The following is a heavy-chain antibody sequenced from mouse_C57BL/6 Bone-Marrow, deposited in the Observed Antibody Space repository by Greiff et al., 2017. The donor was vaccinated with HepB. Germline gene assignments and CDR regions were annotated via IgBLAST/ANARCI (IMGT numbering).Heavy chain of an antibody. J-gene: IGHJ2*01. V-gene: IGHV5-6*01. CDR3: ARLFGSSYVGDY. CDR2: ISSGGSYT. Sequence: VQLKESGGDLVKPGGSLKLSCAASGFTFSSYGMSWVRQTPDKRLEWVATISSGGSYTYYPDSVKGRFTISRDNAKNTLYLQMSSLKSEDTAMYYCARLFGSSYVGDYWGQGTTLTVSS. D-gene: IGHD1-1*01. CDR1: GFTFSSYG.